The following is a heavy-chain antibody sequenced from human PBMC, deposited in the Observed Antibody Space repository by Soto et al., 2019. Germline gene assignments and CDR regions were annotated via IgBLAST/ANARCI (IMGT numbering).Heavy chain of an antibody. V-gene: IGHV1-69*12. Sequence: QVQLVQSGAEVKKPGSSVKVSCKASGGTFSSYAISWVRQAPGQGLEWMGGIIPIFGTANYAQKFQGRVTITADESTSTAYMELSSLRSEDTAVYYCARVPTRSSSGHYYYYYGMDVWGQGPTVTVSS. CDR2: IIPIFGTA. CDR3: ARVPTRSSSGHYYYYYGMDV. J-gene: IGHJ6*02. CDR1: GGTFSSYA. D-gene: IGHD6-19*01.